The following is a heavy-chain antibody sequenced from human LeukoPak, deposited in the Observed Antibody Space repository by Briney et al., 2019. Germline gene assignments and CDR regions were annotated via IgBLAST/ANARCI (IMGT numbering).Heavy chain of an antibody. J-gene: IGHJ3*02. CDR3: ARDPSYYYDSSGYYSNDAFDI. Sequence: GGSLRLSCAASGFTFSSHGMHWVRQVPGKGLEWVAVISHDARSNYHVDSVKGRFTISRDNSKNTLYLQMNSLRAEDTAVYYCARDPSYYYDSSGYYSNDAFDIWGQGTMVTVSS. V-gene: IGHV3-33*05. D-gene: IGHD3-22*01. CDR1: GFTFSSHG. CDR2: ISHDARSN.